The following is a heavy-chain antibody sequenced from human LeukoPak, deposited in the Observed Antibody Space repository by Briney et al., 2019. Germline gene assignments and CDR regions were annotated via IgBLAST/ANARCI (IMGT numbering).Heavy chain of an antibody. J-gene: IGHJ4*02. CDR2: IYYSGST. Sequence: PSETLSLTCTVSGYSISSGYYWGWIRQPPGKGLEWIGSIYYSGSTYYNPSLKSRVTISVDTSKNQFSLKLSSVTAADTAVYYCARHQTQYSSSSGGGLFDYWGQGTLVTVSS. CDR1: GYSISSGYY. CDR3: ARHQTQYSSSSGGGLFDY. D-gene: IGHD6-6*01. V-gene: IGHV4-38-2*02.